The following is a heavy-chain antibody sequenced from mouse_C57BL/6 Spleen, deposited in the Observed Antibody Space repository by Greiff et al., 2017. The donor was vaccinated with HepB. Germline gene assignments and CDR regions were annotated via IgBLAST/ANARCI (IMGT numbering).Heavy chain of an antibody. CDR1: GYTFTSYW. D-gene: IGHD1-1*01. Sequence: QVQLQQPGAELVKPGASVKLSCKASGYTFTSYWMHWVKQRPGQGLEWIGMIHPNSGSTNDNEKFKSKATLTVDKSSSTAYMQLSSLTSEDSAVYYCARGPTVVATEYYFDYWGQGTTLTVSS. J-gene: IGHJ2*01. CDR2: IHPNSGST. V-gene: IGHV1-64*01. CDR3: ARGPTVVATEYYFDY.